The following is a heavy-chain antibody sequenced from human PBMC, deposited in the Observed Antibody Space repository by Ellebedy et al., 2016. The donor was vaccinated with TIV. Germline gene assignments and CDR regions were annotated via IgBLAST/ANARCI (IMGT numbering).Heavy chain of an antibody. V-gene: IGHV2-5*02. CDR3: AHQGSAWYLGWFDP. D-gene: IGHD6-13*01. CDR1: GFLLSRSGVA. J-gene: IGHJ5*02. CDR2: IYWDDDK. Sequence: SGPTLVKPTQTLTLTCTVSGFLLSRSGVAVGWLRQPPGKAPEWLAVIYWDDDKRYSPSLQSRLTISKDTSENQVILTMTNMDPADTGTYYCAHQGSAWYLGWFDPWGQGTLVTVSS.